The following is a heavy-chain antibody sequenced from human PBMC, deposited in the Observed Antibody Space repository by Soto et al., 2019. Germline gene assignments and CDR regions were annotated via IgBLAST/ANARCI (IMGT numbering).Heavy chain of an antibody. Sequence: SETLSLTCPVSGGSISSGCYYWSWIRQHPGKGLEWIGYIYYSGSTYYNPSLKSRVTISVDTSKNQFSLKLSSVTAADTAVYYCARDGVGPYYFDYWGQGTLVTVSS. J-gene: IGHJ4*02. CDR1: GGSISSGCYY. CDR3: ARDGVGPYYFDY. D-gene: IGHD1-26*01. V-gene: IGHV4-31*03. CDR2: IYYSGST.